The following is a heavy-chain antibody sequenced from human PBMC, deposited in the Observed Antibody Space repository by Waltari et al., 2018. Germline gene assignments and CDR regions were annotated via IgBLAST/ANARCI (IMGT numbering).Heavy chain of an antibody. D-gene: IGHD2-2*01. CDR2: INSDGSST. Sequence: EVQLVESGGGLVQPGGSLRLSCAASGFTFSSYWMHWVRQAPGKGLGWVSRINSDGSSTSYADSVKGRFTIARDNAKNTLYLQMNSLRAEDTAVYYCARGGGYCSSTSCYGDYWGQGTLVTVSS. V-gene: IGHV3-74*01. J-gene: IGHJ4*02. CDR3: ARGGGYCSSTSCYGDY. CDR1: GFTFSSYW.